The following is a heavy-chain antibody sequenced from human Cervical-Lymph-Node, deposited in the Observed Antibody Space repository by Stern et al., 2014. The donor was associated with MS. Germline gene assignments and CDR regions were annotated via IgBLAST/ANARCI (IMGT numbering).Heavy chain of an antibody. CDR3: ARAAVNTFFSLDV. V-gene: IGHV5-10-1*01. J-gene: IGHJ6*02. CDR2: IDPSDSFT. CDR1: GYSFTKYW. D-gene: IGHD4-17*01. Sequence: EVQLVESGAEVKKPGESLRISCQGSGYSFTKYWINWVRQMPGKGLEWMGRIDPSDSFTNYSPVFQGHVNISTDTSSATAYLQWSNLKASDTAIYFCARAAVNTFFSLDVWGQGTAVGVSS.